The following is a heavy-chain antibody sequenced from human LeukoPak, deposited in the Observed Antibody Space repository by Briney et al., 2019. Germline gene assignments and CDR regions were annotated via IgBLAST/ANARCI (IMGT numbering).Heavy chain of an antibody. D-gene: IGHD2-2*02. V-gene: IGHV3-74*01. J-gene: IGHJ4*02. CDR1: GFTFNAYW. CDR3: ARDAKYTPDY. Sequence: GGSLRLSCAASGFTFNAYWMHWVRQAPGKGLVWVSRITSDGSDTTYADSVKGRFTMSRDNAKNTLYLQMNGLRAEDTAVYYSARDAKYTPDYWGQGTLVTVSS. CDR2: ITSDGSDT.